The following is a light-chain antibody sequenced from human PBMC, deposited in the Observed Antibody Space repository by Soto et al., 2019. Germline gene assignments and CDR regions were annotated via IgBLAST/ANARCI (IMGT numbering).Light chain of an antibody. V-gene: IGKV3-20*01. J-gene: IGKJ3*01. CDR1: QSITSSY. CDR3: QHYRSSPLFS. Sequence: EIVLTQSPGTLSLSPGERATLSCRASQSITSSYLAWYQQKPGQAPRLLIYGASRRATDIPDRFSGSGSGTDFTLTISRLEPEDFAVYYCQHYRSSPLFSFGPGTKVHIK. CDR2: GAS.